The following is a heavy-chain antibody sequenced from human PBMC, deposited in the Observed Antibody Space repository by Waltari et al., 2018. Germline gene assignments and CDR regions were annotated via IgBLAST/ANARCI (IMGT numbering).Heavy chain of an antibody. CDR1: GYSISSGYY. V-gene: IGHV4-38-2*01. CDR2: INNSGPT. Sequence: QVQLQESGPGLVKPSETLSLTCAVSGYSISSGYYWGWLRQPPGKGMEWMGSINNSGPTYYTPALKSRVTISGDTSKNQFTLKLSSVTAADTAVYYCARHSSAAAGFFDYWGQGTLVTVSS. CDR3: ARHSSAAAGFFDY. J-gene: IGHJ4*02. D-gene: IGHD6-13*01.